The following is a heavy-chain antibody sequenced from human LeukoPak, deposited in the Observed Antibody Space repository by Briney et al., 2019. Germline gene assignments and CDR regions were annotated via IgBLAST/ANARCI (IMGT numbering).Heavy chain of an antibody. J-gene: IGHJ3*02. CDR2: ISGSCGSR. D-gene: IGHD3-10*01. Sequence: GGSLSLSCAASGSTFSSYAMSWVRRAPGKGLEWVTAISGSCGSRYYADSVKGRFTISRDNSKNTLYLQMSSLRAEDTAVYYCAKDFPSMVRGVIHDVFDIWGQGTMVTVSS. CDR1: GSTFSSYA. CDR3: AKDFPSMVRGVIHDVFDI. V-gene: IGHV3-23*01.